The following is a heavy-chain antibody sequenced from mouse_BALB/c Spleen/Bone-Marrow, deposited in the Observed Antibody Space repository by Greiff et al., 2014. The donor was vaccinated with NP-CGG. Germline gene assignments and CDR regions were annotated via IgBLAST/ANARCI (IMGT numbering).Heavy chain of an antibody. D-gene: IGHD2-10*02. Sequence: VQLKESGPELVKPGASVKMSCKASGYTFTSYVMHWVKQKPGQGLEWIGYINPYNDGTKYNEKFKGKATLTSGKSSSTAYMELSSLTSEDSAVYYCARKVWYYAMDYWGQGTSVTVSS. CDR3: ARKVWYYAMDY. V-gene: IGHV1-14*01. CDR1: GYTFTSYV. J-gene: IGHJ4*01. CDR2: INPYNDGT.